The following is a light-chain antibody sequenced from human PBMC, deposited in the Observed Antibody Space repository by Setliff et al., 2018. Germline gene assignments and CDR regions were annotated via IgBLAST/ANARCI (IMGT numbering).Light chain of an antibody. V-gene: IGLV1-40*01. Sequence: QSVLTQPPSVSGAPGQRVTISCAGRGSNIGAGYDVHWYQQLPGTAPKLVIYGNNNRPSGVPDRFSGSQSGTSAPLAITGLLSEDEADYYCQSFDSGLSAYVFGTGTKVTVL. CDR3: QSFDSGLSAYV. CDR1: GSNIGAGYD. J-gene: IGLJ1*01. CDR2: GNN.